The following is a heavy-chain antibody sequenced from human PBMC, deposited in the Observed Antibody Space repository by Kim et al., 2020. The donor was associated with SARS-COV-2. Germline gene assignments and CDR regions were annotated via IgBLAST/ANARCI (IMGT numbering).Heavy chain of an antibody. D-gene: IGHD3-16*01. J-gene: IGHJ3*02. V-gene: IGHV4-61*02. CDR2: IYTSGST. CDR1: GGSISSSSYY. Sequence: SETLSLTCTVSGGSISSSSYYWSWIRQPAGKGLEWIGRIYTSGSTNYNPSLKSRVTISVDTSKNQFSLKLSSVTAADTAVYYCARTLGSLLRRGHDAFDIWGQGTMVTVSS. CDR3: ARTLGSLLRRGHDAFDI.